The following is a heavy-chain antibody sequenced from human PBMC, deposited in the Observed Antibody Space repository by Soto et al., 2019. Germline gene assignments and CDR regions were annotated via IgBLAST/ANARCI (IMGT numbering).Heavy chain of an antibody. J-gene: IGHJ4*02. Sequence: QVQLVQSGAEVKKPGSSVKVSCKASGGTFSSYTISWVRQAPGQGLEWMGRIIPILGIANYAQKFQGRVTITADKSTSTDYMELSSLRSEDTAVYYCARVDGIAAAGKVDWGQGTLVTVSS. CDR2: IIPILGIA. CDR1: GGTFSSYT. V-gene: IGHV1-69*02. D-gene: IGHD6-13*01. CDR3: ARVDGIAAAGKVD.